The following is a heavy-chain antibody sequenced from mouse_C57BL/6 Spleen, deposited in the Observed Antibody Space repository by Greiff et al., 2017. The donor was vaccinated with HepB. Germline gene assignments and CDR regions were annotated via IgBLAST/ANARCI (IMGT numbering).Heavy chain of an antibody. CDR3: ARDRSTGTWDY. Sequence: EVKVVESEGGLVQPGRSMKLSCTASGFTFSDYYMAWVRQVPEKGLEWVANINYDGSSTYYLDSLKSRFIISRDNAKNILYLQMSSLKSEDTATYYCARDRSTGTWDYGGQGTTLTVSS. CDR1: GFTFSDYY. V-gene: IGHV5-16*01. D-gene: IGHD4-1*02. J-gene: IGHJ2*01. CDR2: INYDGSST.